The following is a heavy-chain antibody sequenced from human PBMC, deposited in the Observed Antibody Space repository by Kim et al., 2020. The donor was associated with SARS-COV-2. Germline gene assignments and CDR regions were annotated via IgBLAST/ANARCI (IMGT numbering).Heavy chain of an antibody. CDR2: INHSGST. Sequence: SETLSLTCAVYGGSFSGYYWSWIRQPPGKGLEWIGEINHSGSTNYNPSLKSRVTISVDTTKNQFSLKLSSVTAADTAVYYCARGRGGSGIRIPYFYYGM. D-gene: IGHD3-10*01. J-gene: IGHJ6*01. CDR1: GGSFSGYY. V-gene: IGHV4-34*01. CDR3: ARGRGGSGIRIPYFYYGM.